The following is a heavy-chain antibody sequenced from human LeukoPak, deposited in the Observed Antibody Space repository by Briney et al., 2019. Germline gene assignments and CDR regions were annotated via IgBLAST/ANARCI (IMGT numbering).Heavy chain of an antibody. J-gene: IGHJ4*02. CDR3: ARDPHSSFGGIPTDY. Sequence: SVKVSCKASGGTFSSYAISWVRQAPGQGLEWMGGIIPIFGTANYAQKFQGRVTITADESTSTAYMEVSRLRSDDTAVYYCARDPHSSFGGIPTDYWGQGTLVTVSS. CDR2: IIPIFGTA. D-gene: IGHD3-16*01. V-gene: IGHV1-69*13. CDR1: GGTFSSYA.